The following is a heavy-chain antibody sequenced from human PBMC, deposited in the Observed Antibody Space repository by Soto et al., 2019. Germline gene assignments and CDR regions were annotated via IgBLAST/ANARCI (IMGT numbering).Heavy chain of an antibody. CDR2: IYYSGST. D-gene: IGHD4-17*01. V-gene: IGHV4-39*01. Sequence: SETLSLTCTVSGGSIGSSSYYWGWIRQPPGKGLEWIGSIYYSGSTYYNPSLKSRVTISVDTSKNQFSLKLSSVTAADTAVYYCARVSYGDYLNWFDPWGQGTLVTVSS. J-gene: IGHJ5*02. CDR3: ARVSYGDYLNWFDP. CDR1: GGSIGSSSYY.